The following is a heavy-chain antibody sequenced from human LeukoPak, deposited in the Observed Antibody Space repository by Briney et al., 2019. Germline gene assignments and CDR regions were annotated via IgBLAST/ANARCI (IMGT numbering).Heavy chain of an antibody. CDR2: IRYDRSNK. CDR3: ASGSPSSFDY. CDR1: GFTFSNYD. V-gene: IGHV3-30*02. J-gene: IGHJ4*02. Sequence: GGSLRLSCAASGFTFSNYDMHWVRQAPGKGLEWVAFIRYDRSNKYYADSVKGRFTISRDNPKNTLYLQMNSLRAEDTAVYYCASGSPSSFDYWGQGTLVTVSS. D-gene: IGHD1-26*01.